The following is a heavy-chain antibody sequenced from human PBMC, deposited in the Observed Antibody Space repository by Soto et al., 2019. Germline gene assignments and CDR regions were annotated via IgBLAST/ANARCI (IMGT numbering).Heavy chain of an antibody. V-gene: IGHV4-31*03. CDR3: ARETFPIAATSGTVDI. J-gene: IGHJ3*02. CDR2: IYCSGST. Sequence: SETLSLTCTVSGDSVSNGGYFWSWIRQHPEKGLEWIGNIYCSGSTYYSPSLRSRLTISVDTSKNQFSLRLSSVTAADTAVYYCARETFPIAATSGTVDIWGPGTMVTVSS. D-gene: IGHD2-15*01. CDR1: GDSVSNGGYF.